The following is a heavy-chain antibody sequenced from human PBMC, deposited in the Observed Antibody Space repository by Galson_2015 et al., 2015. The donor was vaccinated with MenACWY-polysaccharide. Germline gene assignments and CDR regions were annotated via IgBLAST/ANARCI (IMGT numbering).Heavy chain of an antibody. D-gene: IGHD3-10*01. CDR3: ARGHLWLGT. V-gene: IGHV3-23*01. Sequence: SLRLSCAASGFTFTSYAMSWVRQAPGKGLEWVSAIRSSGTNTYYADSVKGRFTISRDNSKNTLYLQMHSLRAEDTAVYSCARGHLWLGTWGQGTLVTVSS. CDR2: IRSSGTNT. CDR1: GFTFTSYA. J-gene: IGHJ4*02.